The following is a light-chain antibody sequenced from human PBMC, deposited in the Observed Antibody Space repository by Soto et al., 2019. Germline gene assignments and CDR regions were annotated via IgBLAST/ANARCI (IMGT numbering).Light chain of an antibody. J-gene: IGKJ1*01. CDR3: QQYSDWPPT. V-gene: IGKV3-15*01. Sequence: ETVMTQSPATLSVSPGEGATLSCRASQSVSSNLVWYQHRPGQAPRLLIYGAATRAAGIPARFSGRGSGTEFSLTISSLQSEDFAVYYCQQYSDWPPTFGQGTKVDIK. CDR2: GAA. CDR1: QSVSSN.